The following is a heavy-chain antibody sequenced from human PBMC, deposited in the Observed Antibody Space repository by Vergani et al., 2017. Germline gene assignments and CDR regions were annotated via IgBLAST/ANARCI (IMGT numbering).Heavy chain of an antibody. CDR1: GFTFSSYRMN. CDR3: ARHIESLQLVQSDAFDI. J-gene: IGHJ3*02. CDR2: IYYSGST. V-gene: IGHV4-39*01. D-gene: IGHD6-13*01. Sequence: VQLVESGGGLVQPGGSVRLSCAASGFTFSSYRMNWVRQAPGKGLEWIGSIYYSGSTYYNPSLKSRVTISVDTSKNQFSLKLSSVTAADTAVYYCARHIESLQLVQSDAFDIWGQGTMVTVSS.